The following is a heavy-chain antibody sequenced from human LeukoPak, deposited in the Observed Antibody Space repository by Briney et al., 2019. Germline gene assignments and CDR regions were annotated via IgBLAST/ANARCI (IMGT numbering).Heavy chain of an antibody. CDR1: GYTFTSNY. D-gene: IGHD2-8*01. Sequence: GASVKVSCKASGYTFTSNYIHWVRQAPGQGLEWMGMIYPRDGSTSYAQKFQGRVTVTRDTSTSTVHMELSGLRSEDTAVYYCARGYCANGVCYMVDYWGQGTLVTVSS. V-gene: IGHV1-46*01. J-gene: IGHJ4*02. CDR3: ARGYCANGVCYMVDY. CDR2: IYPRDGST.